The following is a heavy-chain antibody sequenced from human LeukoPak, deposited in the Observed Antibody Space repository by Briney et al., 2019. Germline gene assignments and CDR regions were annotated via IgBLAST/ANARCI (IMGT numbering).Heavy chain of an antibody. D-gene: IGHD4-17*01. Sequence: GGSLRLSCAASGFTFSSYAMSWVRQAPGKGLEWVSAISGSGGSTYYADSVKGRFTISRDNSKNTLYLQMNSLRAEDTAVYYCAKPLRDYGDYPWAFDIWGQGTMVTVSS. J-gene: IGHJ3*02. V-gene: IGHV3-23*01. CDR1: GFTFSSYA. CDR3: AKPLRDYGDYPWAFDI. CDR2: ISGSGGST.